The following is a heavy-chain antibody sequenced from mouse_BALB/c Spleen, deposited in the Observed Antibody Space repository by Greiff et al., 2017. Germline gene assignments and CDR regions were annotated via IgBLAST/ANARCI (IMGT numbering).Heavy chain of an antibody. D-gene: IGHD4-1*01. CDR1: GYTFTSYW. V-gene: IGHV1S81*02. CDR2: INPSNGRT. CDR3: ARSWDFDY. Sequence: QVQLKQPGAELVKPGASVKLSCKASGYTFTSYWMHWVKQRPGQGLEWIGEINPSNGRTNYNEKFKSKATLTVDKSSSTAYMQLSSLTSEDSAVYYCARSWDFDYWGQGTTLTVSS. J-gene: IGHJ2*01.